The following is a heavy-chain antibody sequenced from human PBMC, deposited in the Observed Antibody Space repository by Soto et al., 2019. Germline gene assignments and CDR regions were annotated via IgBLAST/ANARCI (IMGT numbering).Heavy chain of an antibody. CDR1: GYTFTSHD. Sequence: ASVKVSCKASGYTFTSHDIHWLRQASGQGLEWMGSINPYSGNTAFAPKFQDRIAMTKDTSITTAYMELNSLSSGDTAVYFCSSLSSMDVWGQGTTVTVSS. CDR3: SSLSSMDV. CDR2: INPYSGNT. V-gene: IGHV1-8*01. D-gene: IGHD6-6*01. J-gene: IGHJ6*02.